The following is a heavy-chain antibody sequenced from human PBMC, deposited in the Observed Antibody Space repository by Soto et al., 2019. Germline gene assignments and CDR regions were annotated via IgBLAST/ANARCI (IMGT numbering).Heavy chain of an antibody. CDR1: GFTFSSYG. Sequence: QVQLVESGGAVVQPGKSLRLSCAASGFTFSSYGTYWVRQAPGKGLEWVAAIAYDGSNKYHADSVKGRFTISRDNSKNILYLQMNSLRVADTAVYYCAKDIVRYTYGACDYWGQGALVSVSS. CDR2: IAYDGSNK. D-gene: IGHD5-18*01. J-gene: IGHJ4*02. V-gene: IGHV3-30*18. CDR3: AKDIVRYTYGACDY.